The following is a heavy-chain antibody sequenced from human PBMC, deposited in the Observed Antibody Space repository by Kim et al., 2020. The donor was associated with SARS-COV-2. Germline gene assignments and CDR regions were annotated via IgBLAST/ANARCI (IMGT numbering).Heavy chain of an antibody. D-gene: IGHD6-13*01. CDR2: ISYDGSNK. V-gene: IGHV3-30*18. J-gene: IGHJ6*02. CDR3: AKDQIAAAWLPTYYYGMDV. Sequence: GGSLRLSCAASGFTFSSYGMHWVRQAPGKGLEWVAVISYDGSNKYYADSVKGRFTISRDNSKNTLYLQMNSLRAEDTAVYYCAKDQIAAAWLPTYYYGMDVWGQGTTVTVSS. CDR1: GFTFSSYG.